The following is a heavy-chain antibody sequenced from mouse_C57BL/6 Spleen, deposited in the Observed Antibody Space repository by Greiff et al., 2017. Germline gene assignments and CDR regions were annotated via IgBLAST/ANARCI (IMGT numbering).Heavy chain of an antibody. V-gene: IGHV1-54*01. CDR1: GYAFTNYL. J-gene: IGHJ1*03. CDR2: INPGSGGT. CDR3: ARFHDHENFDV. Sequence: QVQLQQSGAELVRPGTSVKVSCKASGYAFTNYLIEWVKQRPGQGLEWIGVINPGSGGTNYNEKFKGKATLTADQSSSTAYMQLSSLTSEDSAVYFCARFHDHENFDVWGTGTTVTVSS.